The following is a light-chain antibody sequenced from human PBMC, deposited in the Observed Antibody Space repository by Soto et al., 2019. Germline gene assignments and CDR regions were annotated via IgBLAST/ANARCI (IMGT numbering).Light chain of an antibody. CDR3: QQYNNWPRAT. V-gene: IGKV3-15*01. J-gene: IGKJ4*01. CDR1: QSIRSSY. CDR2: RTS. Sequence: ESVLTQSPGTLSLSPGERATLSGRTSQSIRSSYLAWYQQKPGQAPRLLMFRTSSRATGFPASFSGSGSGTEFNLTISSLQSEDFGVYYGQQYNNWPRATFGGGTKVENK.